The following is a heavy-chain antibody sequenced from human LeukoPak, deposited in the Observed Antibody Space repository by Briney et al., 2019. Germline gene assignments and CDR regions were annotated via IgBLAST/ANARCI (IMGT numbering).Heavy chain of an antibody. Sequence: SGGSLRLSCAASGFTFSSYAMSWVRQAPGKGLEWVSAISGSGVSTYYADSVKGRFTISRDNSKNTLYLQMNSLRVEDTAVYYCTITPFAPFDYWGQGTLVTVSS. CDR1: GFTFSSYA. D-gene: IGHD2/OR15-2a*01. J-gene: IGHJ4*02. V-gene: IGHV3-23*01. CDR2: ISGSGVST. CDR3: TITPFAPFDY.